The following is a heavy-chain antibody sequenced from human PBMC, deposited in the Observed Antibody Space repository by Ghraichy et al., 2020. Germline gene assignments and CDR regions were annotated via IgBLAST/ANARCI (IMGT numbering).Heavy chain of an antibody. V-gene: IGHV4-34*01. D-gene: IGHD6-19*01. Sequence: SETLSLTCAVYGGSISGYYWSWIRKPPGKGLEWIGEINHSGSTNYNPSLKSRVTISVETYKNQFSLKLSAVTAADTAVYYCTRPPGWLGRAFDIWGQGTMVTVSS. CDR3: TRPPGWLGRAFDI. CDR1: GGSISGYY. J-gene: IGHJ3*02. CDR2: INHSGST.